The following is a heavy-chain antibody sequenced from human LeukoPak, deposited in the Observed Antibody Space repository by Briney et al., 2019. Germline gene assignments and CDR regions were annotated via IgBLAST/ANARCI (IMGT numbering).Heavy chain of an antibody. V-gene: IGHV4-30-4*01. CDR2: IYYSGST. CDR3: ARGPRGFVVVTDNAFDI. D-gene: IGHD2-21*02. Sequence: SETLSLTCTVSGGSISSGDYYWSWIRQPPGKGLEWIGYIYYSGSTYYNPSLKSRVTISVDTSKNQFSLKLSSVTAADTAVYYCARGPRGFVVVTDNAFDIWGQGTMVTVSS. CDR1: GGSISSGDYY. J-gene: IGHJ3*02.